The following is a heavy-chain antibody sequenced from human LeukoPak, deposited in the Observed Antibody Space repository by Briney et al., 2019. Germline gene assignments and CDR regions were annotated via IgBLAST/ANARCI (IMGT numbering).Heavy chain of an antibody. CDR3: ARDRYCSSTSCYTYYYYGMDV. J-gene: IGHJ6*02. D-gene: IGHD2-2*02. CDR2: ISAYNGNT. Sequence: ASVKVSCKASGYTFTSYGISWVRQAPGQGLEWMGWISAYNGNTNYAQKLQGRVTMTTDTSTSTAYMELRSLRSDDTAVYYCARDRYCSSTSCYTYYYYGMDVWGQGTTVTVSS. V-gene: IGHV1-18*01. CDR1: GYTFTSYG.